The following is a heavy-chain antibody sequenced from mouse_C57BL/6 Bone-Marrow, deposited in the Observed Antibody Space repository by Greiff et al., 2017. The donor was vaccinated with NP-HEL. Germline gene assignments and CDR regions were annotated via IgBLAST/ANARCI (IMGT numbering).Heavy chain of an antibody. CDR1: GYAFTNYL. J-gene: IGHJ2*01. CDR2: INPGSGGT. CDR3: ARSGYYYGSSLRGDY. Sequence: VQLQQSGAELVRPGTSVKVPCKASGYAFTNYLIEWVKQRPGQGLEWIGVINPGSGGTNYNEKFKGKATLTADKASSTAYMQLSSLTSEDSAVYCCARSGYYYGSSLRGDYWGQGTTLTVSS. V-gene: IGHV1-54*01. D-gene: IGHD1-1*01.